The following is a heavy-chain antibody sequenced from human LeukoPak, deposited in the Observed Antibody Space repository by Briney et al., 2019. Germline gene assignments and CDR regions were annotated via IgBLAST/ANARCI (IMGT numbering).Heavy chain of an antibody. Sequence: SETLSLTCTVSGGSISSYYWSWIRQPPGKGLEWIGYIYYSGSTNYNPSLKSRVTISVDTSKNQFSLKLSSATAADTAVYYCARSEYYYDSSAFDYWGQGTLVTVSS. CDR2: IYYSGST. CDR1: GGSISSYY. D-gene: IGHD3-22*01. V-gene: IGHV4-59*01. J-gene: IGHJ4*02. CDR3: ARSEYYYDSSAFDY.